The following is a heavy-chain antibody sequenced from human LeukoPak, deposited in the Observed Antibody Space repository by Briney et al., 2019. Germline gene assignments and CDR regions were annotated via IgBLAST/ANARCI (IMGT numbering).Heavy chain of an antibody. J-gene: IGHJ3*02. CDR1: GGSFSGYY. Sequence: PSETLSLTCAVYGGSFSGYYWSWIRQPPGNGLEWNVEINHSGSTNYNPSLKSRVTISVDTSKNQFSLKLSSVTAADSAVYYCASTLRNDAFDIWGKGTMVTVSS. V-gene: IGHV4-34*01. CDR3: ASTLRNDAFDI. CDR2: INHSGST.